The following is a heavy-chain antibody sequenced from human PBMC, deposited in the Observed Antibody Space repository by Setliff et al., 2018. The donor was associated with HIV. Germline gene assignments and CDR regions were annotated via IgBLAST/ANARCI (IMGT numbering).Heavy chain of an antibody. V-gene: IGHV1-18*01. Sequence: ASVKVSCKASGYTFTSYGFSWVRQAPGQGLEWMGWISTYNSNTNFARKFQDRVTMTTDTSTSTAYMELRSLRSDDTAVYYCARGPYYDSSGYYSWPFDYWGQGTLVTVSS. CDR3: ARGPYYDSSGYYSWPFDY. CDR2: ISTYNSNT. J-gene: IGHJ4*02. CDR1: GYTFTSYG. D-gene: IGHD3-22*01.